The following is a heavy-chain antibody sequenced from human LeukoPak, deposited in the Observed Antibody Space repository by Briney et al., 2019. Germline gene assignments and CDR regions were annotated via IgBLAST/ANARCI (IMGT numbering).Heavy chain of an antibody. CDR3: ARLTRYAGDP. Sequence: GGSLRLSCAASGFTVSSTYMSWVRQAPGKGLEWVSVIYSGGTIYYADSVKGRFTVSRDNAKNSLYLQMNSLRAEDTAVYYCARLTRYAGDPWGQGTLVIVSS. D-gene: IGHD3-9*01. CDR2: IYSGGTI. J-gene: IGHJ5*02. V-gene: IGHV3-66*01. CDR1: GFTVSSTY.